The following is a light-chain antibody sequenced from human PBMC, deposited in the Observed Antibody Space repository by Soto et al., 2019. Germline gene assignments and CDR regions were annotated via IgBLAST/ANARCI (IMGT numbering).Light chain of an antibody. CDR3: QQRRNWPLT. V-gene: IGKV3-11*01. Sequence: EIVLTQSPATLSLSPGDRATLSCRASQSVSTYFAWYQQKPGQPPRLLIYDASNRATGIPARFSGSGSGTDFTLTISSLEPEDFAVYYCQQRRNWPLTFGQGTKVDIK. CDR2: DAS. J-gene: IGKJ1*01. CDR1: QSVSTY.